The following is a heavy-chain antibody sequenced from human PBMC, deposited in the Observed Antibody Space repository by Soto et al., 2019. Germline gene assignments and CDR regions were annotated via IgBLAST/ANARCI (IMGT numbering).Heavy chain of an antibody. D-gene: IGHD3-22*01. J-gene: IGHJ3*02. CDR1: GFTFSSYA. Sequence: GGSLRLSCAASGFTFSSYAMSWVRQAPGKGLEWVSAISGSGGSTYYADSVKGRFTISRDNSKNTLYLQMNSLRAEDTAVYYCAKGMHYYDSSGYYYVRRGAFDIWGQGTMVTVSS. V-gene: IGHV3-23*01. CDR2: ISGSGGST. CDR3: AKGMHYYDSSGYYYVRRGAFDI.